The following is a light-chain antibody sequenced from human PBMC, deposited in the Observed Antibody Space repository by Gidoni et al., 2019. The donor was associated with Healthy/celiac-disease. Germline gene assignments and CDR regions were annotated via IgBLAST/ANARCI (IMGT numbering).Light chain of an antibody. CDR3: QQYDNLPSIT. J-gene: IGKJ5*01. CDR1: QDISNY. V-gene: IGKV1-33*01. Sequence: DIQMTQSPSSLPAFVVDRVTITCQASQDISNYLNWSHQNPGNATKLLIYDASNLETGVPSRCSGSGSGTDFTFTISSLQPEDIATYYCQQYDNLPSITFGQGTRVEIK. CDR2: DAS.